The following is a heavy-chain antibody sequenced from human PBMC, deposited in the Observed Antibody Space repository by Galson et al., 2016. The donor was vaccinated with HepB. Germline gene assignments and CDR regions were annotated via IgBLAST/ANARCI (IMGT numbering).Heavy chain of an antibody. J-gene: IGHJ4*02. CDR3: ARSYLLGRGFGW. CDR2: TFYRSNWQT. Sequence: CAISGDSVSSNIAGWYWIRQSPSRGLEWLGRTFYRSNWQTDYAESVRSRITINADTSKNQFSLHLSSVTPEDTAVYYCARSYLLGRGFGWWGQETLVTVSS. CDR1: GDSVSSNIAG. D-gene: IGHD3-3*01. V-gene: IGHV6-1*01.